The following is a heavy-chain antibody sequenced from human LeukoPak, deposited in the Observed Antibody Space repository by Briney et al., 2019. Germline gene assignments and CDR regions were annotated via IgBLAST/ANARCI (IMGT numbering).Heavy chain of an antibody. CDR2: IYDSGST. V-gene: IGHV4-38-2*02. Sequence: SETLSLTCSFSGYSINSGYYLGWIRQPPGQGLEWIGNIYDSGSTYYNPSVKSRVTMSVDTSKNQFSLKLSSVTAADTAVYYCARDHCQYCSGGSCYGKGFDPWGQGTLVTVSS. D-gene: IGHD2-15*01. CDR1: GYSINSGYY. J-gene: IGHJ5*02. CDR3: ARDHCQYCSGGSCYGKGFDP.